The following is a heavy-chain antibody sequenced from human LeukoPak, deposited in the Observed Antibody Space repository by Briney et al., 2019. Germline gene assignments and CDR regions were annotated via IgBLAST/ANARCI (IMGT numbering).Heavy chain of an antibody. D-gene: IGHD3-10*01. CDR2: IIPIFGTA. CDR3: ASSYYYGSGSLGY. CDR1: GGTFISYA. V-gene: IGHV1-69*13. Sequence: SVKVSCKASGGTFISYAISWVRQAPGQGLEWMGGIIPIFGTANYAQKFQGRVTITADESTSTAYMELSSLRSEDTAVYYCASSYYYGSGSLGYWGQGTLVTVSS. J-gene: IGHJ4*02.